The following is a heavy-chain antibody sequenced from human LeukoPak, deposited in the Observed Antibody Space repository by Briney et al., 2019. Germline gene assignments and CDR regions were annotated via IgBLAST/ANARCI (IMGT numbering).Heavy chain of an antibody. CDR3: AKVVEPDYDLHDAFDI. CDR1: GVTFDDYA. CDR2: ISWNSGSI. Sequence: GVSLRLSCAASGVTFDDYAMHWVRQAPGKGLEWVSGISWNSGSIGYADSVKGRFTISRDNAKNSLYLQMNSLRAEDTALYYCAKVVEPDYDLHDAFDIWGQGTMVTVSS. J-gene: IGHJ3*02. D-gene: IGHD3-3*01. V-gene: IGHV3-9*01.